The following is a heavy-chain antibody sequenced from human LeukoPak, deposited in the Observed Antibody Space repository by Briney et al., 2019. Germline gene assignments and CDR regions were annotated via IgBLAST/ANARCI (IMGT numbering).Heavy chain of an antibody. V-gene: IGHV3-21*01. CDR3: ARGQWELLSYYYYMDV. CDR2: ISSSSSYI. CDR1: GFTLSSYS. D-gene: IGHD1-26*01. Sequence: GGSLRLSCAASGFTLSSYSMNLVRQALGKGMEWVSSISSSSSYIYYADSVKGRFTISRDNAKNSLYLQMNSLRAEDTAVYYCARGQWELLSYYYYMDVWGKGTTVTVSS. J-gene: IGHJ6*03.